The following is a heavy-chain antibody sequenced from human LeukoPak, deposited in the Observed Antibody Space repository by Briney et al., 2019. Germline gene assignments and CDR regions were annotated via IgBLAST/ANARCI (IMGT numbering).Heavy chain of an antibody. Sequence: GGSLRLSCAASGFTFSIYSMNWVRQAPGKGLEWVSSISSSSSYIYYADSVKGRFTISRDNAKNSLYLQMNSLRAEDTAVYYCARDRTLGLEHDFDYWGQGTLVTVSS. V-gene: IGHV3-21*01. D-gene: IGHD1/OR15-1a*01. CDR1: GFTFSIYS. CDR2: ISSSSSYI. CDR3: ARDRTLGLEHDFDY. J-gene: IGHJ4*02.